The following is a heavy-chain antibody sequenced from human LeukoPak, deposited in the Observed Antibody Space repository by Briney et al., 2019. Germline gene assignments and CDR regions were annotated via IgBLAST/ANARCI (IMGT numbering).Heavy chain of an antibody. CDR3: AKGYSGYVGDYFDY. CDR1: GFTFSSYG. V-gene: IGHV3-30*18. D-gene: IGHD5-12*01. Sequence: GGSLRLSCAASGFTFSSYGMHWVRQAPGKGLEWVAVMSHDGSNKYYADSVKGRFTISRDNSKNTMYLQMNSLRAEDTAVYYCAKGYSGYVGDYFDYWGQGTLVTVSS. CDR2: MSHDGSNK. J-gene: IGHJ4*02.